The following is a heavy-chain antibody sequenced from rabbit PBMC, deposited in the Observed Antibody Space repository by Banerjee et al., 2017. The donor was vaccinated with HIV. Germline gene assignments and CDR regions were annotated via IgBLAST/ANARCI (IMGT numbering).Heavy chain of an antibody. CDR3: ARDNNNWGPDFNL. CDR1: GLDFSRSYW. Sequence: QSLEESGGDLVKPGASLTLTCTASGLDFSRSYWICWVRQAPGKGLEWIACIYAGSSGTTYYASWAKGRFTISKTSSTTVILQMTSLTAADTATYFCARDNNNWGPDFNLWGPGTLVTVS. V-gene: IGHV1S40*01. CDR2: IYAGSSGTT. D-gene: IGHD3-1*01. J-gene: IGHJ4*01.